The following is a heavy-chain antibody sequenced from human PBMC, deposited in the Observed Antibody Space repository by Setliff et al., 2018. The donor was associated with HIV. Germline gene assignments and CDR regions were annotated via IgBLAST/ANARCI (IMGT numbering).Heavy chain of an antibody. CDR2: IYYTGTT. J-gene: IGHJ4*02. V-gene: IGHV4-39*07. Sequence: SETLSLTCNVSGGSISNNSYYWGWVRQPPGKGLEWIASIYYTGTTSYNPALKSRVALSVGAAKNQFSLKMTSVTAADTAVYYCARLDVDIAMAPDYWGQGMLVTVSS. CDR1: GGSISNNSYY. D-gene: IGHD5-18*01. CDR3: ARLDVDIAMAPDY.